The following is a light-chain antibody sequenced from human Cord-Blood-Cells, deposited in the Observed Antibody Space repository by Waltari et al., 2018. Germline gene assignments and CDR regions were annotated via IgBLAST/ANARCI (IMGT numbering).Light chain of an antibody. V-gene: IGLV2-23*01. J-gene: IGLJ1*01. CDR3: CSYAGSSTYV. CDR1: SSDVGSYNL. Sequence: QSALTQPRSVSGSPGQSVTISCTGTSSDVGSYNLVSWYQQHPGKAPKLMISEGSKRPSGVSNRFSGSNSGNTASLTISGLQAEDEADYYCCSYAGSSTYVFGTGTKVTVL. CDR2: EGS.